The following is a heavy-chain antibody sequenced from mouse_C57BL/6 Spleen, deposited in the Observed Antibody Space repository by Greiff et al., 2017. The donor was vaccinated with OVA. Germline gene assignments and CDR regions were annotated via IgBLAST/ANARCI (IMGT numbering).Heavy chain of an antibody. CDR1: GFTFSSYA. J-gene: IGHJ3*01. Sequence: EVMLVESGEGLVKPGGSLKLSCAASGFTFSSYAMSWVRQTPEKRLEWVAYISRGGDYIYYADTVKGRFTISRDNARNTLYLQMSSRKSEDTAMYYCTREGDGAWFAYWGQGTLVTVSA. CDR3: TREGDGAWFAY. CDR2: ISRGGDYI. V-gene: IGHV5-9-1*02. D-gene: IGHD3-3*01.